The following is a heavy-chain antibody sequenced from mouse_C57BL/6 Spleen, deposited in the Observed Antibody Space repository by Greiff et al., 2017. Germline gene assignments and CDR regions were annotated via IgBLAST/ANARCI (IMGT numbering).Heavy chain of an antibody. CDR1: GYTFTSYW. CDR2: IDPSDSYT. J-gene: IGHJ3*01. Sequence: QVQLQQPGAELVMPGASVKLSCKASGYTFTSYWMHWVKQRPGQGLEWIGEIDPSDSYTNYNQKFKGKSTLTVDKSSSTAYMQLSSLTSEDSAVDYCARETARTWFGYWGQGTLVTVSA. V-gene: IGHV1-69*01. D-gene: IGHD3-2*01. CDR3: ARETARTWFGY.